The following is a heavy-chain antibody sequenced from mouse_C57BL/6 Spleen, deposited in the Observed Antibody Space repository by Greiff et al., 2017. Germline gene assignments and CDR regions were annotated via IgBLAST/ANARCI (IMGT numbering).Heavy chain of an antibody. CDR1: GYTFTDYE. CDR3: TRINTVVATRYWYFDV. V-gene: IGHV1-15*01. J-gene: IGHJ1*03. Sequence: QVQLQQSGAELVRPGASVTLSCKASGYTFTDYEMHWVKQTPVHGLEWIGAIDPATGGTAYNQKFKGKAILTADKSSSTAYMELRSLTSEDSAVYYCTRINTVVATRYWYFDVWGTGTTVTVSS. D-gene: IGHD1-1*01. CDR2: IDPATGGT.